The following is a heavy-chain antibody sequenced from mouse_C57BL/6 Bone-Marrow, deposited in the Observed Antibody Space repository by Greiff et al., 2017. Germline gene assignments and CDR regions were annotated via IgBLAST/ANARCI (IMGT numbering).Heavy chain of an antibody. J-gene: IGHJ3*01. Sequence: QVQLQQSGAELARPGASVKMSCKASGYTFTSYTMHWVKQRPGQGLEWIGYINPSSGYTKYNQKFKDKATLTADKSSSTAYMQLSRLPSEDSAVYYCASRGRGAWFAYWGQGTLVTVSA. CDR1: GYTFTSYT. CDR3: ASRGRGAWFAY. D-gene: IGHD4-1*01. V-gene: IGHV1-4*01. CDR2: INPSSGYT.